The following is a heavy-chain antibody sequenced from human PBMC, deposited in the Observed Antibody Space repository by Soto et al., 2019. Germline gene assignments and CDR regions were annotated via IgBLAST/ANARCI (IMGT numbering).Heavy chain of an antibody. CDR3: AKDLREAALTYYGMDV. V-gene: IGHV3-23*01. Sequence: GGSLRLCCAASGFTFSSYAMSWVRQDPGKGLEWVSAISGSGGSTYYADSVKGRFTISRDNSKNTLYLQMNSLRAEDTAVYYCAKDLREAALTYYGMDVWGQGTTVTVSS. J-gene: IGHJ6*02. D-gene: IGHD6-13*01. CDR1: GFTFSSYA. CDR2: ISGSGGST.